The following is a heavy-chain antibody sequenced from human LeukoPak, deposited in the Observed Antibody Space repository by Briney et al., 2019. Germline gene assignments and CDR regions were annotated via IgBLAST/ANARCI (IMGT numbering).Heavy chain of an antibody. CDR2: IRYDGSNK. CDR1: GFTFSSYG. CDR3: AKDGRNYYGSGSSYYFDY. J-gene: IGHJ4*02. D-gene: IGHD3-10*01. Sequence: GGSLRLSCAASGFTFSSYGMHWVRQAPGKGLEWVAFIRYDGSNKYYADSVKGRFTISRDNSKNTLYLQMNSLRAEDTAVYYCAKDGRNYYGSGSSYYFDYWGQGTLVTVSS. V-gene: IGHV3-30*02.